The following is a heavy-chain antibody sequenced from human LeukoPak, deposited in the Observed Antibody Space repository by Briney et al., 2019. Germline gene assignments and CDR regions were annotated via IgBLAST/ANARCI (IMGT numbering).Heavy chain of an antibody. V-gene: IGHV3-74*01. J-gene: IGHJ4*02. CDR2: INIDGSNT. D-gene: IGHD3-22*01. CDR3: VVWGEDRSGHRFDF. Sequence: GGSLRLSCAASGFTFDYYWMHWVRQAPGKGLMWVSRINIDGSNTHYADSVKGRFTISRDNAKNTLYLQMNGLRVEDTAVYYCVVWGEDRSGHRFDFWGQGTLVTVSS. CDR1: GFTFDYYW.